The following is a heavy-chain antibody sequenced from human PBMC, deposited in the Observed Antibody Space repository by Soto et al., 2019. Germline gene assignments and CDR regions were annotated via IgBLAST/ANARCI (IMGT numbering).Heavy chain of an antibody. CDR2: ISAYNGNT. J-gene: IGHJ4*02. D-gene: IGHD5-12*01. Sequence: GASVKVSCKASGYTFTSYGISWVRQAPGQGLEWMGWISAYNGNTNYAQKLQGRVTMTADTSTSTAYMELRSLRSDDTAVYYCARDVGSDIESPTYGYWGQGTLVTVSS. V-gene: IGHV1-18*01. CDR3: ARDVGSDIESPTYGY. CDR1: GYTFTSYG.